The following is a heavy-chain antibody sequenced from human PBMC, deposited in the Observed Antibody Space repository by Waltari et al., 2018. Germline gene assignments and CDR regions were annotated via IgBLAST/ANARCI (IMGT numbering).Heavy chain of an antibody. CDR1: GGPFSGYY. CDR2: INHSGST. V-gene: IGHV4-34*01. Sequence: QVQLQQWGAGLLKPSDTLSLTCAVYGGPFSGYYWSWIRQPPGKGLEWIGEINHSGSTNYNPSLKSRVTISVDTSKNQFSLKLGSVTAADTAVYYCARGRSYSSSWQWPSWGQGTLVTVSS. CDR3: ARGRSYSSSWQWPS. D-gene: IGHD6-13*01. J-gene: IGHJ5*02.